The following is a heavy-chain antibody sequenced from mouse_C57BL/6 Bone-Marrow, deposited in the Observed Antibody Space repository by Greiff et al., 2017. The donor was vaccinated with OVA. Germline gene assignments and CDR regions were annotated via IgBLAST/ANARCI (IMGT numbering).Heavy chain of an antibody. CDR1: GFNIKDDY. J-gene: IGHJ4*01. Sequence: VQLQQSGAELVRPGASVKLSCTASGFNIKDDYMHWVKQRPEQGLEWIGWIDPENGDTEYASKFQGKATITADTSSNTAYLQLSSLTSDDTAVYYCTTSYYYGSMDYWGQGTSVTVSS. D-gene: IGHD1-1*01. CDR2: IDPENGDT. CDR3: TTSYYYGSMDY. V-gene: IGHV14-4*01.